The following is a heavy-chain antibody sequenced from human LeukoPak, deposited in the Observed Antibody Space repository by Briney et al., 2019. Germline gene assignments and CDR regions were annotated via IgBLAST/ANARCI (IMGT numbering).Heavy chain of an antibody. CDR3: AKDDTTSVTYYYYGMDV. CDR2: IRYDGSNK. J-gene: IGHJ6*02. V-gene: IGHV3-30*02. Sequence: GGSLRLSCAASGFTFSSYGMHWVRQAPGKGLEWVAFIRYDGSNKYYADSVKGRFTISRDNSKNTLYLQMNSLRAEDTAVHYCAKDDTTSVTYYYYGMDVWGQGTTVTVSS. CDR1: GFTFSSYG. D-gene: IGHD1-26*01.